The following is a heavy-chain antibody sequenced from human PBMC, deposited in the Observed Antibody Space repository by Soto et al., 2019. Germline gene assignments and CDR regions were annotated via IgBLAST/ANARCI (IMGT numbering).Heavy chain of an antibody. CDR1: GGSISSYY. J-gene: IGHJ4*02. CDR3: ARSPNWEATAFDY. V-gene: IGHV4-59*01. Sequence: SETLSLTCTVSGGSISSYYWGWIRQPPGKGLEWIGYIYYSGSTNYNPSLKSRVTISVDTSKNQFSLKLSSVTAADTAVYYCARSPNWEATAFDYWGQGTLVTVSS. D-gene: IGHD5-12*01. CDR2: IYYSGST.